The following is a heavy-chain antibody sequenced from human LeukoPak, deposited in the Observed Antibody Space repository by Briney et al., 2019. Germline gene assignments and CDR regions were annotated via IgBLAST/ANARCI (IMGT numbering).Heavy chain of an antibody. CDR1: GFTVTSSP. D-gene: IGHD4-23*01. CDR3: AKSGGYGGR. V-gene: IGHV3-53*01. CDR2: IDSGVNT. J-gene: IGHJ4*02. Sequence: GGSLRLSCAASGFTVTSSPMTFVRQPGREWLGFVSIIDSGVNTYYADSVKGRFTISRDISKNTLSLQMNSLRADDTAVYHCAKSGGYGGRWGQGTLVTVSS.